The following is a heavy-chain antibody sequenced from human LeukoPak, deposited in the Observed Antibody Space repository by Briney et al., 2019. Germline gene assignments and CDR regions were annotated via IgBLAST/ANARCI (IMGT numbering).Heavy chain of an antibody. CDR2: ITGSGDDT. V-gene: IGHV3-23*01. J-gene: IGHJ3*02. CDR3: ARDVGYCSSTSCNDAFDI. Sequence: GGSLRLSCAASGFTFSNSVMSWVRQAPGKGLEWVSTITGSGDDTYYADSVKGRFTISRDNSKNTLYLQMNSLRAEDTAVYYCARDVGYCSSTSCNDAFDIWGQGTMVTVSS. D-gene: IGHD2-2*01. CDR1: GFTFSNSV.